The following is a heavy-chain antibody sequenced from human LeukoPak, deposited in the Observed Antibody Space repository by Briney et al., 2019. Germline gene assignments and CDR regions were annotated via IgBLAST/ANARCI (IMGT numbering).Heavy chain of an antibody. D-gene: IGHD4-17*01. V-gene: IGHV3-30-3*01. CDR3: ARAVFSAADYGDILYYFDY. Sequence: GGSLRLSCAASGFTFSSYAMHWVRQAPGKGLEWVAVISYDGSNKYYADSVKGRFTISRDNSKNTLYLQMNSLRAEDTAVYYCARAVFSAADYGDILYYFDYWGQGTLVTGSS. J-gene: IGHJ4*02. CDR2: ISYDGSNK. CDR1: GFTFSSYA.